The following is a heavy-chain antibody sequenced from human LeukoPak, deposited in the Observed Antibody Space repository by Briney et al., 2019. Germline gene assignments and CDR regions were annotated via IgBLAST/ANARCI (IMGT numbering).Heavy chain of an antibody. CDR2: IYTSGST. V-gene: IGHV4-59*10. Sequence: PSETLSLTCAVYGGSFSGYYWSWIRQPPGKGLEWIGRIYTSGSTNYNPSLKSRVTMSVDTSKNQFSLKLSSVTAADTAVYYCARSEPGYSSGWYRPCDYWGQGTLVTVSS. CDR3: ARSEPGYSSGWYRPCDY. J-gene: IGHJ4*02. D-gene: IGHD6-19*01. CDR1: GGSFSGYY.